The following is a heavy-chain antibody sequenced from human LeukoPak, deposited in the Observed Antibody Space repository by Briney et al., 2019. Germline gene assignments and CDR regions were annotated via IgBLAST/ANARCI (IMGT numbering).Heavy chain of an antibody. CDR3: ARDAGVVKFDY. D-gene: IGHD3-10*01. CDR1: GYTFTSYD. Sequence: ASVKVSCKASGYTFTSYDINWVRQATGQGLEWMGWMNPNSGNTGYAQKFQGRVTITRNTSISTAYMELSSLRAEDTAVYYCARDAGVVKFDYWGQGTLATVSS. V-gene: IGHV1-8*03. CDR2: MNPNSGNT. J-gene: IGHJ4*02.